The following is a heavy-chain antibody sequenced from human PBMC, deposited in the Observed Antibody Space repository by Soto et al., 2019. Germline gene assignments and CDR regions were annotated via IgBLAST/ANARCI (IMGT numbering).Heavy chain of an antibody. CDR3: ARGEDSSSWYAGY. V-gene: IGHV1-69*02. CDR2: IIPILGIA. D-gene: IGHD6-13*01. Sequence: GASVKVSCKASGGTFSSYTISWLLQAPGQGLEWMGRIIPILGIANYAQKFQGRVTITADKSTSTAYMELSSLRSEDTAVYYCARGEDSSSWYAGYWGQGTLVTVSS. CDR1: GGTFSSYT. J-gene: IGHJ4*02.